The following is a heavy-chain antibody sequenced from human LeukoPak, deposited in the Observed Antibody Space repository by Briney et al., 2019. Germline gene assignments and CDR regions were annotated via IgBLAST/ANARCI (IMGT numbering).Heavy chain of an antibody. Sequence: GGSLRLSCAASGFTFNNYGMNWVRQAPGKGLEWVAVISYDGSNKYYADSVKGRFTISRDNSKNTLYLQMHSLRAEDTAVYYCARGVELSPVTIDYWGQGTLVTVSS. CDR3: ARGVELSPVTIDY. J-gene: IGHJ4*02. CDR1: GFTFNNYG. CDR2: ISYDGSNK. V-gene: IGHV3-30*12.